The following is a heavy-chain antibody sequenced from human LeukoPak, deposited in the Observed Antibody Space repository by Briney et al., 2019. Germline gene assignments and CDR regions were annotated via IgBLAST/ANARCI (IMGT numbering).Heavy chain of an antibody. V-gene: IGHV3-48*01. CDR1: GFSLSAYN. D-gene: IGHD6-13*01. CDR2: ISSSSATI. CDR3: AKWSIPAAAGFRFDP. Sequence: GGSLRLSCEGSGFSLSAYNMNWVRQAPGKGLESVSYISSSSATIFYADSAKGRFTISRDNSKNTLYLQMNSLRAEDTAVYYCAKWSIPAAAGFRFDPWGQGTLVTVSS. J-gene: IGHJ5*02.